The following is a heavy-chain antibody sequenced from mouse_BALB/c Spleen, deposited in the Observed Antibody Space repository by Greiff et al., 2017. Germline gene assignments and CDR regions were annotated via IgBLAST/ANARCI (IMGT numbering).Heavy chain of an antibody. CDR1: GFTFNTYA. J-gene: IGHJ4*01. V-gene: IGHV10-3*03. CDR3: VRELGGDYYAMDY. D-gene: IGHD4-1*01. Sequence: EVQLVESGGGLVQPKGSLKLSCAASGFTFNTYAMHWVCQAPGKGLEWVARIRSKSNNYATYYADSVKDRFTISRDDSQSMLYLQMNNLKTEDTAMYYCVRELGGDYYAMDYWGQGTSVTVSS. CDR2: IRSKSNNYAT.